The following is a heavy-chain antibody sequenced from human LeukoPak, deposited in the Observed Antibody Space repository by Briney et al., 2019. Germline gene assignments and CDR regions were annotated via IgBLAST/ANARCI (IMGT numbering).Heavy chain of an antibody. Sequence: ASVKVSCKASGYTFTGYYMHWVRQAPEQGLEWMGWINPNSGGTNYAQKFQGRVTMTRDTSISTAYMELSRLRSDDTAVYYCSSGSYAFNWFDPWGQGTLVTVSS. CDR2: INPNSGGT. CDR3: SSGSYAFNWFDP. CDR1: GYTFTGYY. J-gene: IGHJ5*02. D-gene: IGHD1-26*01. V-gene: IGHV1-2*02.